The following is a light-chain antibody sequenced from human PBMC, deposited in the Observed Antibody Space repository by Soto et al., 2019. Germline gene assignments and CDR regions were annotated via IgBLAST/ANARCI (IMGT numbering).Light chain of an antibody. J-gene: IGKJ1*01. V-gene: IGKV1-5*02. Sequence: DIQMTQSPSTLSASVGDTVTVICRAIQTISTWMAWYQQKPGKATKLLVYDASTLQSGVASRFSGSGSGTEFTLIISGLQPDDSATYYCQQYTNTNNPWMFGQGTKVDNK. CDR2: DAS. CDR1: QTISTW. CDR3: QQYTNTNNPWM.